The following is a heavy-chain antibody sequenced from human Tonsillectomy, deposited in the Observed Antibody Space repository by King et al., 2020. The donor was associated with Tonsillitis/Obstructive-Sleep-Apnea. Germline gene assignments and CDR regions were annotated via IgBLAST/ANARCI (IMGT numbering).Heavy chain of an antibody. J-gene: IGHJ3*02. CDR1: GFTFSSYW. V-gene: IGHV3-7*03. Sequence: EVQLVESGGGLVQPGGSLRLSCAASGFTFSSYWMSWVRQAPGKGLEWVANIKQDGSEKYYVDSVKGRFTISRDNAKNSLYLQMNRLRAEDTAVYYCARGVDFRGDAFDIWGQGTMVTVSS. CDR3: ARGVDFRGDAFDI. CDR2: IKQDGSEK. D-gene: IGHD3-10*01.